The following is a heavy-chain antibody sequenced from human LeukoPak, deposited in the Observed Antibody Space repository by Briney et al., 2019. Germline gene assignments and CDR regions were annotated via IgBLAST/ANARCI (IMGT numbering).Heavy chain of an antibody. CDR2: IVVGSGNT. Sequence: SVKVSCKASGFTFTSSAMQWVRQARGQRLEWIGWIVVGSGNTNYAQKFQERVTITRDMSTSTAYMELSSLRPEDTAVYYCAAERVVVTANNWFDPWGQGTLVTVSS. V-gene: IGHV1-58*02. CDR3: AAERVVVTANNWFDP. D-gene: IGHD2-21*02. CDR1: GFTFTSSA. J-gene: IGHJ5*02.